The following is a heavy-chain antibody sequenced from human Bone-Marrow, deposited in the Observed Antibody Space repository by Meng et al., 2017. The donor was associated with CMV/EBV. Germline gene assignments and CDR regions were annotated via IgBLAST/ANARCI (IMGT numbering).Heavy chain of an antibody. CDR3: ARGVPAAIQSDAFDI. D-gene: IGHD2-2*01. V-gene: IGHV3-30*04. CDR1: GFTFSSYA. CDR2: ISYDGSNK. J-gene: IGHJ3*02. Sequence: SLKISCAASGFTFSSYAMHWVRQAPGKGLEWVAVISYDGSNKYYADSVKGRFTISRDNSKNTLYLQMNSLRAEDTAVYYCARGVPAAIQSDAFDIWGQGTMVTVSS.